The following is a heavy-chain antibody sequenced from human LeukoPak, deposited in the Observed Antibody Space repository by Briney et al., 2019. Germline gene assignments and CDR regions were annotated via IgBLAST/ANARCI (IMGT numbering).Heavy chain of an antibody. J-gene: IGHJ4*02. D-gene: IGHD5-24*01. Sequence: PGGSLRLSCAASGFSFSSYWMHWVRQVPGKGLVWVSRIKSDGTTTSYADSVKGRFTISRDNAKNTLYLQMNSLRAEDTAVYYCARVDMATAALFDYWGQGTPVTVSS. V-gene: IGHV3-74*01. CDR3: ARVDMATAALFDY. CDR1: GFSFSSYW. CDR2: IKSDGTTT.